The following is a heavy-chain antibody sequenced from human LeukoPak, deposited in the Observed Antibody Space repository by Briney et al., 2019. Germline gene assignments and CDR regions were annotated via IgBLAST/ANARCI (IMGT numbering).Heavy chain of an antibody. CDR2: ISHSGDTT. V-gene: IGHV3-23*01. CDR1: GFTFNNYA. J-gene: IGHJ4*02. CDR3: ATRDPCSGGSCYGLGY. Sequence: PGGSLRLSCAASGFTFNNYAMSWVRQAPGKGLEWVSAISHSGDTTYYADSVKGRFTISRDNSKNTLHLVMNSLRAEDTAVYYCATRDPCSGGSCYGLGYWGQGTLVTVSS. D-gene: IGHD2-15*01.